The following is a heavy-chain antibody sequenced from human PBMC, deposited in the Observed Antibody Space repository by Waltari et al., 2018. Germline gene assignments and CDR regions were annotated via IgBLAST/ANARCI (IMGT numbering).Heavy chain of an antibody. D-gene: IGHD6-13*01. Sequence: EVQLLESGGGLVQPGGSLRLSCAGSGFTFSNYAMSWVRQSPGNGLEGVAALTRSRTTTYYADYVKARFTISRDKSKHPLYLQINSLRAEDTAVYYCAKEVDSGSWVKLAQYFPHWRQGTLVTVSS. CDR2: LTRSRTTT. CDR3: AKEVDSGSWVKLAQYFPH. CDR1: GFTFSNYA. J-gene: IGHJ1*01. V-gene: IGHV3-23*05.